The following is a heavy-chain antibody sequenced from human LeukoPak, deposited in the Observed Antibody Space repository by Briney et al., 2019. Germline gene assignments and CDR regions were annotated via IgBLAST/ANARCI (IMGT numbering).Heavy chain of an antibody. Sequence: GGSLRLSCSASGFIFSTYTMYWVRQAPGKGLEFVSVINGDGRTTYYADSVKGRFTISRDNSKNTLYLQTNSLSAEDTAVYYCVGDQVDNVGWLTWGQGTRVTVSS. CDR2: INGDGRTT. J-gene: IGHJ5*02. V-gene: IGHV3-64D*06. CDR1: GFIFSTYT. D-gene: IGHD5-12*01. CDR3: VGDQVDNVGWLT.